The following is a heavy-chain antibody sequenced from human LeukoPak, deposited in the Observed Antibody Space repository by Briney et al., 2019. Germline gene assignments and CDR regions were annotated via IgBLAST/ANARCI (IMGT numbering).Heavy chain of an antibody. CDR2: IRYDGSNK. D-gene: IGHD3-9*01. CDR3: ANRGAGGYDILTGYFDY. Sequence: GGSLRLSCAASGLTFSSYGMHWVRQAPGKGLEWVAFIRYDGSNKYYADSVKGRFTISRDNSKNTLYLQMNSLRAEDTAVYYCANRGAGGYDILTGYFDYWGQGTLVTVSS. J-gene: IGHJ4*02. CDR1: GLTFSSYG. V-gene: IGHV3-30*02.